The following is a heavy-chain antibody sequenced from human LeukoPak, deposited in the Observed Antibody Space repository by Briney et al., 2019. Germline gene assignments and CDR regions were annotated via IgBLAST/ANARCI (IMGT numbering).Heavy chain of an antibody. CDR1: GFTFSSYE. J-gene: IGHJ6*03. CDR2: ISSSGSTI. Sequence: PAGGSLRLSCAASGFTFSSYEMNWVRQAPGKGLEWVSYISSSGSTIYYADSVKGRFTISRDNAKNSLYLQMNSLRAEDTAVYYCARGSYGSGSYCSYYYYYYMDVWGKGTTVTVSS. D-gene: IGHD3-10*01. CDR3: ARGSYGSGSYCSYYYYYYMDV. V-gene: IGHV3-48*03.